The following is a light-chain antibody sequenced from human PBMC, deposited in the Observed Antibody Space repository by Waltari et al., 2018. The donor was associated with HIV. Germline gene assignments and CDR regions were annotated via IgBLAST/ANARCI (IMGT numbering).Light chain of an antibody. J-gene: IGLJ3*02. CDR1: SATIGNT. CDR2: RDN. V-gene: IGLV1-47*01. CDR3: AAWDDILSGWV. Sequence: QSVLTQPPSPSGAPGQRVTISCSGSSATIGNTVYWYQQLPGTAPKVLIYRDNQRPSGVPDRFSGSRSGTSASLDVSGLRSEDEANYICAAWDDILSGWVFGGGTKLTVL.